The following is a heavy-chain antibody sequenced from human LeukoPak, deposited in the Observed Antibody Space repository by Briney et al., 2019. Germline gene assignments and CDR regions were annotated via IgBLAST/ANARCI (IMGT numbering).Heavy chain of an antibody. V-gene: IGHV4-34*01. CDR2: INHSGST. CDR3: ARHSLGVSYSYYYMDV. CDR1: GGSFSGYY. J-gene: IGHJ6*03. D-gene: IGHD2-15*01. Sequence: SSETLSLTCAVYGGSFSGYYWSWIRQPPGKGLEWIGEINHSGSTNYNPSLRSRVTISVDTSKNQFSLKLSSVTAADTAVYYCARHSLGVSYSYYYMDVWGKGTTVTVSS.